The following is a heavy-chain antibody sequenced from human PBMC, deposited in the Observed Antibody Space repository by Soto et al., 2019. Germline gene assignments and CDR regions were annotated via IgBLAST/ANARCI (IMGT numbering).Heavy chain of an antibody. V-gene: IGHV4-61*07. J-gene: IGHJ4*02. CDR2: IHYSGSI. Sequence: NGLDWIGYIHYSGSINYNPSLKSRVIISIDTSKNQFSLNLSSVTAADTAVYYCARHSQNGPPLWFGELLSWGQGTLVTVSS. CDR3: ARHSQNGPPLWFGELLS. D-gene: IGHD3-10*01.